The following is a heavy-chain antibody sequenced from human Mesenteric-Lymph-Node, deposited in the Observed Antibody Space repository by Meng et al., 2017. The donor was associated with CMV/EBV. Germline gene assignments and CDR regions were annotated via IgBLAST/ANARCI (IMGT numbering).Heavy chain of an antibody. CDR1: GYTFTGCH. Sequence: CQASGYTFTGCHMHWVRQAPGQGLEWVGRISPNSGDTIYAQKFQGRVTVTRDTSMSTAYMELSRLTSDDTAIYYCARDCSGTSRSDYWGQGSLVTVSS. CDR2: ISPNSGDT. D-gene: IGHD2-2*01. V-gene: IGHV1-2*06. J-gene: IGHJ4*02. CDR3: ARDCSGTSRSDY.